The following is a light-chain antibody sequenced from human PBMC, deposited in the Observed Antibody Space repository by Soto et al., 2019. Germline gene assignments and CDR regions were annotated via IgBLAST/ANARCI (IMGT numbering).Light chain of an antibody. CDR2: DVF. V-gene: IGKV3-11*01. Sequence: EIVLTQSPATLSLSPGDRATLSCRASESLGKTLAWYQQKPGQAPRLLIYDVFKRVTAIPARFSGSGSGTDFTLTISSLEPEDFAVYYCQQRNTWPLTFGGGTKVEIK. J-gene: IGKJ4*01. CDR3: QQRNTWPLT. CDR1: ESLGKT.